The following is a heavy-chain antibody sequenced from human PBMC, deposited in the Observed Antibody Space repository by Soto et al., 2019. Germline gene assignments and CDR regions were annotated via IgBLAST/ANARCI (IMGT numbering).Heavy chain of an antibody. V-gene: IGHV4-59*08. CDR1: GGSISSYY. CDR3: ARRSRRFGVVYYYYMDV. Sequence: PSETLSLTCTVSGGSISSYYWSWIRHPPGKGLEWIGYIYYSGSTNYNPSLKSRVTISVDTSKNQFSLKLSSVTAADTAVYYCARRSRRFGVVYYYYMDVWGKGTTVTVSS. CDR2: IYYSGST. D-gene: IGHD3-3*01. J-gene: IGHJ6*03.